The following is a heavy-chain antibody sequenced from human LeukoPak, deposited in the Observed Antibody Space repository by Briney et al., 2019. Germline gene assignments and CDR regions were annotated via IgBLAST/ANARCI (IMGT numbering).Heavy chain of an antibody. Sequence: GGSLRLSCAASRFTFSNYAMSWVRQAPGKGLEWVSTISGSGGSTYYADSVKGRFTISRDNTKNTLHLQMNSLRAEDTAVYYCAKSAYYDSSGFYREYYFDYWGQGTLVTVSS. J-gene: IGHJ4*02. CDR2: ISGSGGST. CDR1: RFTFSNYA. D-gene: IGHD3-22*01. CDR3: AKSAYYDSSGFYREYYFDY. V-gene: IGHV3-23*01.